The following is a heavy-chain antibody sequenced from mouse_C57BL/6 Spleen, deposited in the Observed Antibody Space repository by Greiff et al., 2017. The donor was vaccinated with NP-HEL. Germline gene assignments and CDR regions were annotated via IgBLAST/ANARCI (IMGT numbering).Heavy chain of an antibody. D-gene: IGHD2-10*01. Sequence: EVKLQESGPGMVKPSQSLSLTCTVTGYSITSGYDWHWIRHFPGNKLEWMGYISYSGSTNYNPSLKSRISITHDTSKNHFFLKLNSVTTEDTATYYCARAYFYYAMDYWGQGTSVTVSS. J-gene: IGHJ4*01. CDR1: GYSITSGYD. CDR3: ARAYFYYAMDY. CDR2: ISYSGST. V-gene: IGHV3-1*01.